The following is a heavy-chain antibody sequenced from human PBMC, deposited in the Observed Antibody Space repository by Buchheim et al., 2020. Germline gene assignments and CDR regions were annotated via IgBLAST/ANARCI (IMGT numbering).Heavy chain of an antibody. J-gene: IGHJ4*02. V-gene: IGHV4-39*01. CDR3: ARLPYSNYDRAY. Sequence: QLQLQESGPGLVKPSETLSLTCTVSSGSISSRSYYWGWFRQPPGKGLEWIGSFYYSGDTYYNPSLQSRVTVSADPSKNEFSLKLRSVTAADTAVYYCARLPYSNYDRAYWGQGTL. D-gene: IGHD4-11*01. CDR2: FYYSGDT. CDR1: SGSISSRSYY.